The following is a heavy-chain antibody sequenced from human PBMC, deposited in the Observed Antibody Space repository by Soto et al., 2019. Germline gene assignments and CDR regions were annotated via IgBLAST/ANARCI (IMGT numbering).Heavy chain of an antibody. CDR1: GGSFSGYY. CDR2: INHSGST. V-gene: IGHV4-34*01. J-gene: IGHJ4*02. CDR3: ARGRRWIQLWAQGGYFDY. D-gene: IGHD5-18*01. Sequence: LSLTCAVYGGSFSGYYWSWIRQPPGKGLEWIGEINHSGSTNYNPSLKSRVTISVDTSKNQFSLKLSSVTAADTAVYYCARGRRWIQLWAQGGYFDYWGQGTLVTVSS.